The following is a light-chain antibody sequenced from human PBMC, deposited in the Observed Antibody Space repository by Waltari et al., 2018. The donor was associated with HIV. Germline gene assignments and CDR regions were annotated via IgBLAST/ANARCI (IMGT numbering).Light chain of an antibody. J-gene: IGLJ2*01. Sequence: QSALTQPPSASGSPGQSVTISCTGTSSDVGGYDYVSWYQQHPGKAPKLIIYEVSKRPSGVPDRFFGSKSGNTASLTVSGLQAEDEADYYCSSYAGSNKKVFGGGTKLTVL. CDR3: SSYAGSNKKV. CDR2: EVS. CDR1: SSDVGGYDY. V-gene: IGLV2-8*01.